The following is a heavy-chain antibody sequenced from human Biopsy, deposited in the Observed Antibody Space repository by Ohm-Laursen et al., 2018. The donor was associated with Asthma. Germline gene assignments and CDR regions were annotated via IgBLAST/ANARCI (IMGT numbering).Heavy chain of an antibody. Sequence: ASVKASCQASGYTFINYAIRSVRQAPGQRLGCIGWINAVNGNTKYSQKFQGRVTISRDTSASTAYMDLSSLRSEDTAVYYCARTYYDFLTGQVNDAFAMWGQGTMVTVSS. CDR2: INAVNGNT. J-gene: IGHJ3*02. CDR3: ARTYYDFLTGQVNDAFAM. V-gene: IGHV1-3*01. CDR1: GYTFINYA. D-gene: IGHD3-9*01.